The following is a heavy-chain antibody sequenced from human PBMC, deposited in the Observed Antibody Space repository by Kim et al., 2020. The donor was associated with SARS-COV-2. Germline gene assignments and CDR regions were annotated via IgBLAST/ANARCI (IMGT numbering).Heavy chain of an antibody. J-gene: IGHJ6*02. CDR3: ARVEAADDRLSYYYYYGMDV. CDR2: INSDGSST. V-gene: IGHV3-74*01. Sequence: GGSLRLSCAASGFTFSSYWMHWVRQAPGKGLVWVSRINSDGSSTSYADSVKGRFTISRDNAKNTLYLQMNSLRAEDTAVYYCARVEAADDRLSYYYYYGMDVWGQGTTVTVSS. D-gene: IGHD6-13*01. CDR1: GFTFSSYW.